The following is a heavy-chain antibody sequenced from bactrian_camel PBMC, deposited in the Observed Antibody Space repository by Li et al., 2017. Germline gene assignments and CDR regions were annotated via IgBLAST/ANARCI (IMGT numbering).Heavy chain of an antibody. J-gene: IGHJ4*01. CDR1: QYTTRDYY. Sequence: QVQLVESGGGSVQPGGSMRLSCEVSQYTTRDYYLGWFRQAPGKGLEWVSGIYSDGSNTYYADSVKGRFTIPRDNAKNTVYLQMNSLKSEDTALYYCATVAGSFSDDYARARAYVYWGQGTQVTVS. D-gene: IGHD4*01. V-gene: IGHV3-2*01. CDR3: ATVAGSFSDDYARARAYVY. CDR2: IYSDGSNT.